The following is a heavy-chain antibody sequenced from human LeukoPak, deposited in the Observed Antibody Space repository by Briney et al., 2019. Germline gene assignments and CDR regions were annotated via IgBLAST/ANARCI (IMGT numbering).Heavy chain of an antibody. Sequence: GGSLRLSCATSGFPFSAYDMHWVRQAPGKGLEWVSAFGSAGDTYYPGAVKGRFIISRDYAKNSLYLQMNSLRAGDTAVYFCVRGALPGDNWDFDLWGRGTLVTVSS. CDR1: GFPFSAYD. CDR3: VRGALPGDNWDFDL. V-gene: IGHV3-13*01. CDR2: FGSAGDT. J-gene: IGHJ2*01.